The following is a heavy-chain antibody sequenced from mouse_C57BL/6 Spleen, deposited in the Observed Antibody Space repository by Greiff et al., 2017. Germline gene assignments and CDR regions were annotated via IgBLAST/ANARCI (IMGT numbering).Heavy chain of an antibody. V-gene: IGHV1-82*01. CDR2: IYPGDGDP. J-gene: IGHJ3*01. Sequence: VQLQQSGPELAKPGASVKISCKASGYAFSSSWLNWVKQRPGKGLEWIGRIYPGDGDPNYNGKFKGKATLTAGKSSSTAYMQLSSLTSEDSAVYFCARETELAYWGQGTLVTVSA. CDR1: GYAFSSSW. D-gene: IGHD3-2*01. CDR3: ARETELAY.